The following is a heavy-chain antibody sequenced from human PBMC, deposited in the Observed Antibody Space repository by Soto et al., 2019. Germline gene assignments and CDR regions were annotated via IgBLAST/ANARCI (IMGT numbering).Heavy chain of an antibody. J-gene: IGHJ4*02. CDR3: ARGRGYNYGPYYFEY. D-gene: IGHD5-18*01. Sequence: ASETLSLTCTVSGGSISSEGYYWRWFRQLPGKGLEWIGDIYYSGTTYHNPSLRSRLTISGDASKNQFSLKLSSVTAADTALYYCARGRGYNYGPYYFEYWGQGTLVSVSS. V-gene: IGHV4-31*03. CDR1: GGSISSEGYY. CDR2: IYYSGTT.